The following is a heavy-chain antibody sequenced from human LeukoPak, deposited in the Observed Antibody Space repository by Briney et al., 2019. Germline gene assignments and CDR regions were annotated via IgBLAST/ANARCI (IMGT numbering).Heavy chain of an antibody. J-gene: IGHJ4*02. V-gene: IGHV3-21*01. D-gene: IGHD4-17*01. CDR3: ARGRYGDNGRYYFDF. Sequence: GGSLRLSCAASGFTFTYNMNWVRQAPGKGLEWVSSISSTSNHMYYADSVRGRFTISRDNAKNSLFLRMNSLRAEDTAVYYCARGRYGDNGRYYFDFWGQGTLVTVSS. CDR2: ISSTSNHM. CDR1: GFTFTYN.